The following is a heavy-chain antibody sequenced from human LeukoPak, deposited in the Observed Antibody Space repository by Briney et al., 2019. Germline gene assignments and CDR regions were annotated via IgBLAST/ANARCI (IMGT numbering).Heavy chain of an antibody. CDR1: GYTFTSYY. V-gene: IGHV1-46*01. D-gene: IGHD3-10*01. Sequence: ASVKVSCKASGYTFTSYYVHWVRQAPGQGLEWMGIINPSGGSTSYAQKFQGRVTMTRDTSTSTVYMELSSLRSEDTAVYYCARDRAVRGVIIGGWFDPWGQGTLVTVSS. CDR3: ARDRAVRGVIIGGWFDP. CDR2: INPSGGST. J-gene: IGHJ5*02.